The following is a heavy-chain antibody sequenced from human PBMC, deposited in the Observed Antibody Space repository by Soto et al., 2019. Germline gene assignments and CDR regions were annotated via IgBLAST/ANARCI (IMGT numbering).Heavy chain of an antibody. CDR1: GFPFNNFA. CDR2: VSGDGRTI. CDR3: AKSSSSDYDYVGY. V-gene: IGHV3-23*01. J-gene: IGHJ4*02. Sequence: EVQVLESGGNLVQPGGSLRLSCEASGFPFNNFAMNWFRQSPGKGLEWVSTVSGDGRTIHYADSVKGRFTTSRDNFENRVYLLMNNVRAEDTAIYYCAKSSSSDYDYVGYCGQGTLVTVSS. D-gene: IGHD3-16*01.